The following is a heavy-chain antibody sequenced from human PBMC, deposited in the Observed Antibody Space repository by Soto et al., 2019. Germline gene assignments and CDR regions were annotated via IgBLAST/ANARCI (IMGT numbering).Heavy chain of an antibody. Sequence: GGSLRLSCATSGFTFSSYAMSWVRPAPGKGLKWVSVISGSDGSTYYADSVKGRFTISRDNSKNTLYLQMNSLRAEDTAVYYCAKVLGELSSNPYPPHFFDYWGQGTLVTVS. V-gene: IGHV3-23*01. CDR3: AKVLGELSSNPYPPHFFDY. J-gene: IGHJ4*02. D-gene: IGHD3-16*02. CDR1: GFTFSSYA. CDR2: ISGSDGST.